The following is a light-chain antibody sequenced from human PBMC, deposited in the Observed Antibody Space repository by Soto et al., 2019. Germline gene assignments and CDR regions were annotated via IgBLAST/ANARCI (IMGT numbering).Light chain of an antibody. J-gene: IGLJ2*01. CDR3: SSYTSNYTLVV. CDR2: EVS. Sequence: QSALTQPASVSGSPGQSITISCTGTSSDVGGYNYVSWYQQHPGKAPKLMIYEVSNRPSGVSNRCSGSKSGNTASLTISGLQAEDEADYYSSSYTSNYTLVVFGGGTKLTVL. V-gene: IGLV2-14*01. CDR1: SSDVGGYNY.